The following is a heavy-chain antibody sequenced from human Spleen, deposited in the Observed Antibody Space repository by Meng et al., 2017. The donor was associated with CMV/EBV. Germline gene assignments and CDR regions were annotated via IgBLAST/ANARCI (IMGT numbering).Heavy chain of an antibody. V-gene: IGHV1-46*01. CDR3: AREDYSGWGSFDY. J-gene: IGHJ4*02. Sequence: ASGYTFTDHYIHWVRQAPGQGLEWMGIFNPSDGTTTHAQKFQGRVAMTRDTSTSTVYMELSSLTSDDTAIFYCAREDYSGWGSFDYWGQGTLVTVSS. CDR2: FNPSDGTT. D-gene: IGHD6-19*01. CDR1: GYTFTDHY.